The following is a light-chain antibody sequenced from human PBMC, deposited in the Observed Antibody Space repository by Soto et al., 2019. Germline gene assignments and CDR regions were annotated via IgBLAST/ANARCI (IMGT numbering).Light chain of an antibody. CDR3: HKYYSTPWT. V-gene: IGKV4-1*01. J-gene: IGKJ1*01. Sequence: DIVMTQSPDSLAVSLGERATINCKSSQSVLSSSNNKTYLAWYQQKPGQPPKLLIYWASTRESGVPDRFSGSASGTDFSLTSVILQAEDGAVDYFHKYYSTPWTFGQGT. CDR1: QSVLSSSNNKTY. CDR2: WAS.